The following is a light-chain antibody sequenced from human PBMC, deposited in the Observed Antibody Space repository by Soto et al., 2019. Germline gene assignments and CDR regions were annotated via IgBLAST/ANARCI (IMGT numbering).Light chain of an antibody. CDR2: AAS. Sequence: EVVLTQSPGTLSLSPGERATLSCRASQSISSGYLAWYQQKPGQAPRLLIHAASTGATGIPARFRGSGSGTDFTLTISRLEPEDFAVYSCQQYRMSPNTFGQGTRLEIK. V-gene: IGKV3-20*01. CDR1: QSISSGY. J-gene: IGKJ5*01. CDR3: QQYRMSPNT.